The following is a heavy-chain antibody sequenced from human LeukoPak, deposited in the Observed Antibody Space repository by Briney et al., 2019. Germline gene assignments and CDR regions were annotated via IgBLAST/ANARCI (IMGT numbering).Heavy chain of an antibody. D-gene: IGHD2-21*02. V-gene: IGHV5-51*01. J-gene: IGHJ4*02. Sequence: HGESLKISCKGSGYIFTSYWIGWVRQMPGKGLEWMGIIYPGDSDTTYSPSFQGQVTISADKSISTAYLQWSSLKVSDTAMYYCARQGYCGADCYSRFDYWGQGTLVTVSS. CDR1: GYIFTSYW. CDR2: IYPGDSDT. CDR3: ARQGYCGADCYSRFDY.